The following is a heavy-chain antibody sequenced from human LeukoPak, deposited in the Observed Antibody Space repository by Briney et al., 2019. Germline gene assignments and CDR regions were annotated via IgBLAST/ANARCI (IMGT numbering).Heavy chain of an antibody. D-gene: IGHD3-10*01. V-gene: IGHV4-4*07. CDR3: ARVYGSGSYYNNYYYYMDV. CDR2: IYTSGNT. CDR1: GDSISSNY. J-gene: IGHJ6*03. Sequence: SETLSLTCTVSGDSISSNYWCWIRQPAGKGLEWIGRIYTSGNTNYNPSLKSRVTISVDTSKNQFSLKLSSVTAADTAVYYCARVYGSGSYYNNYYYYMDVWGKGTTVTVSS.